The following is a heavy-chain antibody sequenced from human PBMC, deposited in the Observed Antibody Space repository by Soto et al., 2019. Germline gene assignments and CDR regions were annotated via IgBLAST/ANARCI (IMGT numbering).Heavy chain of an antibody. CDR1: GGAMSRRHW. CDR2: IYHSGTT. J-gene: IGHJ6*01. CDR3: ARDGDYDSDGSGTLDV. Sequence: SETLSLTCAVSGGAMSRRHWGTWVRQHPGKGLEWIGEIYHSGTTNYNPSLKSRVTISVDKSKNQFSLWLGSVTAADTAVYYCARDGDYDSDGSGTLDVSGQGTTVIVS. V-gene: IGHV4-4*02. D-gene: IGHD1-26*01.